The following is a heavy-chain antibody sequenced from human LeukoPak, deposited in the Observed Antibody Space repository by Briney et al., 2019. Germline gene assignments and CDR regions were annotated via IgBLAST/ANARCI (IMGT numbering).Heavy chain of an antibody. V-gene: IGHV3-30-3*01. CDR3: ARDHAYCSGGSCRTPSYGMDV. Sequence: GGSLRLSCAASGFTFSSYAMHWVRQAPGKGLEWVAVISYDGSNKYYADSVKGRFTISRDNSKNTLYLQMNSLRAEDTAVYYCARDHAYCSGGSCRTPSYGMDVWGQGTTVTVSS. CDR1: GFTFSSYA. CDR2: ISYDGSNK. D-gene: IGHD2-15*01. J-gene: IGHJ6*02.